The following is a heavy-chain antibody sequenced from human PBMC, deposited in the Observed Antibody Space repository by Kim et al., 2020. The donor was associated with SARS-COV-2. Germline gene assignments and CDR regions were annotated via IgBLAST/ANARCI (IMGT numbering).Heavy chain of an antibody. D-gene: IGHD6-25*01. CDR1: GYSFTSKP. CDR2: IKTHTGDP. Sequence: ASVKVSCKASGYSFTSKPVNWVRQAPGQGLEWMGWIKTHTGDPTYAQDFTGRFVFSLDTSVNTAYLQINDLQIADTAVYYCARAGAAGMGPTYWGQGTLVTVSS. CDR3: ARAGAAGMGPTY. V-gene: IGHV7-4-1*02. J-gene: IGHJ4*02.